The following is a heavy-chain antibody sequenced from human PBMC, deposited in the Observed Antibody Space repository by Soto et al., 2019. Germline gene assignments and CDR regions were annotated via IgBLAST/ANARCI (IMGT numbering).Heavy chain of an antibody. V-gene: IGHV3-30*03. CDR1: EFTFSSYA. J-gene: IGHJ6*02. Sequence: QLVESGGRGVQPGRSLRLSCEASEFTFSSYAMHWVRQAPGRGLEWVALISFDGRKEYYADSVKGRFTVSRDNSRSMVYLQMDSLRPDDTAIYYCARPIPRSSYHYGMDVWGQGTTVTVSS. CDR2: ISFDGRKE. CDR3: ARPIPRSSYHYGMDV. D-gene: IGHD1-26*01.